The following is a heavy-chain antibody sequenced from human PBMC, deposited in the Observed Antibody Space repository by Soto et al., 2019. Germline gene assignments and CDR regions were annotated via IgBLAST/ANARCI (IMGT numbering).Heavy chain of an antibody. J-gene: IGHJ4*02. CDR1: GYTFTNYG. D-gene: IGHD2-2*01. CDR2: ISAYNGNT. CDR3: ARVLVVVPVASPGVDY. V-gene: IGHV1-18*01. Sequence: QVQLVQSGAEVKKPGASLKVSCKASGYTFTNYGISWVRQAPGQGLEWMGWISAYNGNTKYAQKLQGRVTMTTDTSTSTAYMELRSLRSDDTAVYYCARVLVVVPVASPGVDYWGQGALVTVSS.